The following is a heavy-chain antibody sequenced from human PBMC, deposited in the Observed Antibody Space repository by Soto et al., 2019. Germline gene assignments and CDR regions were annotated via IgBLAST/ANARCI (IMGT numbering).Heavy chain of an antibody. J-gene: IGHJ4*02. Sequence: QVQLVESGGGVVQPGRSLRLSCAASEFTFSNFGMHWVRQAPGKGLEWVAAISADGSDKYFSGSVKGRFTISRDNSKNTLFLQMTSLRVEDTALYYCVKGSDVARQELDYWGQGTLVTVSS. CDR3: VKGSDVARQELDY. CDR1: EFTFSNFG. V-gene: IGHV3-30*18. D-gene: IGHD3-3*01. CDR2: ISADGSDK.